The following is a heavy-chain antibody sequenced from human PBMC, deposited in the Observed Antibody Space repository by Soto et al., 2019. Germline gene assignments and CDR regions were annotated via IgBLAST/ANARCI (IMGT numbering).Heavy chain of an antibody. CDR3: ARDDVLCDGGRCYGVSLDV. D-gene: IGHD2-15*01. CDR1: GFTVSSKY. V-gene: IGHV3-66*01. CDR2: IQSGGPT. Sequence: GGSLRLSCAASGFTVSSKYMSWVRQAPGKGLEWVSLIQSGGPTYYADSVKGRFTISRDTSENTLHLQMDSLRAEDTAVYYCARDDVLCDGGRCYGVSLDVWGKGTTVTVSS. J-gene: IGHJ6*04.